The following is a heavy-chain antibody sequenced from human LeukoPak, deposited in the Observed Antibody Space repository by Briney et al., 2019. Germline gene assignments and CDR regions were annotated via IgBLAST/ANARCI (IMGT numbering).Heavy chain of an antibody. Sequence: GGSLRLSCAASGFTFSDHYIEWVRQAPGKGLEWVARSRNKTKSYTTDYAASVKGRFTISRDGSQNSLFLQMNSLKIEDTAMYYCARAVPHDYWGQGTLVTVSS. CDR2: SRNKTKSYTT. V-gene: IGHV3-72*01. CDR1: GFTFSDHY. D-gene: IGHD6-19*01. CDR3: ARAVPHDY. J-gene: IGHJ4*02.